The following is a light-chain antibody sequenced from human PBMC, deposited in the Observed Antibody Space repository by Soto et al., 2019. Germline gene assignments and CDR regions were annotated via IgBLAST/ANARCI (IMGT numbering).Light chain of an antibody. V-gene: IGLV2-8*01. J-gene: IGLJ2*01. CDR2: EDI. Sequence: QSALSQPPSASGSPGQSVTISCTGTSSDVVGHSFVSWYQQRPGKAPKLMIYEDIKRPSWVPDRFSGSKSGNTASLTVSGLQSEDEADYYCSSYSDSKSVIFGGGTKVTVL. CDR1: SSDVVGHSF. CDR3: SSYSDSKSVI.